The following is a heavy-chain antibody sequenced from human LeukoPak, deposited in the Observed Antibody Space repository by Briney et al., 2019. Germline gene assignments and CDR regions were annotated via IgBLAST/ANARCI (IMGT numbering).Heavy chain of an antibody. D-gene: IGHD3-10*01. J-gene: IGHJ4*02. Sequence: PSETLSLTCAVSGGSISSGDFPWSWIRQPPGKGLEWIGYIFHTGHTSYNPSLKSRVTISVDMSKNQLSLRLTSVTAADTAVYYCARGFYGAGSHFDYWGQGTLVTVSS. V-gene: IGHV4-30-2*01. CDR3: ARGFYGAGSHFDY. CDR1: GGSISSGDFP. CDR2: IFHTGHT.